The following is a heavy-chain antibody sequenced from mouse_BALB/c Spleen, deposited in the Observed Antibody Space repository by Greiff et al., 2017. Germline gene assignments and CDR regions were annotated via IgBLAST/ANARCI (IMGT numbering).Heavy chain of an antibody. J-gene: IGHJ1*01. CDR2: ISSGGST. CDR1: GFTFSSYA. Sequence: EVQLVESGGGLVKPGGSLKLSCAASGFTFSSYAMSWVRQTPEKRLEWVASISSGGSTYYPDSVKGRFTISRDNARNILYLQMSSLRSEDTAMYYCARDYYGSSYFYWYFDVWGAGTTVTVSS. V-gene: IGHV5-6-5*01. CDR3: ARDYYGSSYFYWYFDV. D-gene: IGHD1-1*01.